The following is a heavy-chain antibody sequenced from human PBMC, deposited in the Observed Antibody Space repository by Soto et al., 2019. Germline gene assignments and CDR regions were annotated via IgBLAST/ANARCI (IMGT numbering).Heavy chain of an antibody. CDR1: GFTFSTYW. Sequence: EVQLVESGGGLVQPGGSLRLSCAASGFTFSTYWMHWVRRAPGKGLVWVSRINSDGSSATYADSVKGRFTISRDNAKNTLYLQMNSLRAEDTAVYYCARPGQKWELTLWGQGTLVTVSS. J-gene: IGHJ4*02. D-gene: IGHD1-26*01. CDR2: INSDGSSA. CDR3: ARPGQKWELTL. V-gene: IGHV3-74*01.